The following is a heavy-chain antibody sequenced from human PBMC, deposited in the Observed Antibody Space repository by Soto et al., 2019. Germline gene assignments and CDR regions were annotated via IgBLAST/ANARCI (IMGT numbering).Heavy chain of an antibody. V-gene: IGHV4-31*03. Sequence: PSETLSLTCTVSGGSISSGGYYWSWIRQHPGKGLEWIGYIYYSGSTYYKPSLKSRVTISVDTSKNQFSLKLSSVTAADTAVYYCARALYDILTGYYFLDYRGQGTLVTVSS. CDR2: IYYSGST. D-gene: IGHD3-9*01. CDR1: GGSISSGGYY. CDR3: ARALYDILTGYYFLDY. J-gene: IGHJ4*02.